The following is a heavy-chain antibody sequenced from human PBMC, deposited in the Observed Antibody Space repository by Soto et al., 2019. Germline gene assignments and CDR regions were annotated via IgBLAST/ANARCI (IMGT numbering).Heavy chain of an antibody. Sequence: PGGSLRLSCAASGFTFSSYAMSWVRQAPGKGLEWVSAISGSGGSTYYADSVKGRFTISRDNSKNTLYLQMNSLRAEDTAVYYCAKCPCITMVRGVIIYYYYGMDVWGQGTTVTVSS. CDR3: AKCPCITMVRGVIIYYYYGMDV. J-gene: IGHJ6*02. D-gene: IGHD3-10*01. CDR1: GFTFSSYA. V-gene: IGHV3-23*01. CDR2: ISGSGGST.